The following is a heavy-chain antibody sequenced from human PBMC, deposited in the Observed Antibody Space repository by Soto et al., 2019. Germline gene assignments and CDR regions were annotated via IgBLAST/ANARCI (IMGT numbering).Heavy chain of an antibody. J-gene: IGHJ5*02. CDR3: ARLVRSSWFDP. V-gene: IGHV4-59*08. CDR2: IYYSGST. Sequence: SETLSLTCTVSGGSISSYYWSWIRQPPGKGLEWIGYIYYSGSTNYNPSLKSRVTISVDTSKNQFSLKLSSVTAADTAVYYCARLVRSSWFDPWGQGTLVTVSS. CDR1: GGSISSYY. D-gene: IGHD6-6*01.